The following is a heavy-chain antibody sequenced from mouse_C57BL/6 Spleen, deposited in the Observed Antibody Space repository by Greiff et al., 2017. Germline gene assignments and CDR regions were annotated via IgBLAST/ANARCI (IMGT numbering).Heavy chain of an antibody. D-gene: IGHD1-1*01. CDR2: IHPNSGST. V-gene: IGHV1-64*01. CDR3: ARGDYGGDWFAY. J-gene: IGHJ3*01. Sequence: QVQLQQPGAELVKPGASVKLSCKASGYTFTSYWMHWVKQRPGQGLEWIGMIHPNSGSTNYNEKFKSKATLTVDKSSSTAYMQLSSLTSEDSAVYYCARGDYGGDWFAYWGQGTLVTVSA. CDR1: GYTFTSYW.